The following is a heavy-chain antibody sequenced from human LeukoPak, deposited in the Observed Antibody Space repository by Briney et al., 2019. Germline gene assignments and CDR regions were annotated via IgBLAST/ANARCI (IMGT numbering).Heavy chain of an antibody. V-gene: IGHV3-7*04. CDR2: IKPDGSEK. J-gene: IGHJ4*02. Sequence: PGGSLRLSCAASGLTFSGYWMNWVRQAPGKGLEWVANIKPDGSEKYYVDSVKGRFTISRDNAKNSLYLQMTSLRAEDTAVYYCARGSGYYSGQGTLVTVSS. CDR1: GLTFSGYW. D-gene: IGHD3-22*01. CDR3: ARGSGYY.